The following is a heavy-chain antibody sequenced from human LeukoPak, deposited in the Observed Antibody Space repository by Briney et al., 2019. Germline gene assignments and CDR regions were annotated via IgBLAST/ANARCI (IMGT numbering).Heavy chain of an antibody. D-gene: IGHD6-13*01. J-gene: IGHJ4*02. CDR2: ISYDGSNK. CDR1: GFTFSSYA. Sequence: GGSLRLSCAASGFTFSSYAMHWVRQAPGKGLEWVAVISYDGSNKYYADSVKGRFTISRDNSKNTLYLQMNSLRAEDTAVYYCARDTSKATFVIAAAGYFDYWGQGTLVTVSS. V-gene: IGHV3-30-3*01. CDR3: ARDTSKATFVIAAAGYFDY.